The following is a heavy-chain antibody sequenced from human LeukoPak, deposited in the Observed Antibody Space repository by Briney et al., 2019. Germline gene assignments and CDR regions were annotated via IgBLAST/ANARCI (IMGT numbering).Heavy chain of an antibody. CDR2: IDWDDDK. CDR1: GGSISSYYW. D-gene: IGHD6-19*01. Sequence: TLSLTCTVSGGSISSYYWSWIRQPPGKALEWLARIDWDDDKYYSTSLKTRLTISKDTSKNQVVLTMTNMDPVDTATYYCARIVVAGTYYYYYYMDVWGKGTTVTVSS. J-gene: IGHJ6*03. V-gene: IGHV2-70*11. CDR3: ARIVVAGTYYYYYYMDV.